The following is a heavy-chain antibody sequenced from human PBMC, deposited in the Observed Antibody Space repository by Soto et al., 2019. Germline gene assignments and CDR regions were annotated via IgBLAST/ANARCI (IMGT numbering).Heavy chain of an antibody. Sequence: EVQLLESGGGLVQPGESLRLSCAASGFTFSSYAMSWVRQAPGKGLEWVSVISGSDDSTYYAASVKGRFNISRDNSKNTLYLQMTSLRAEDTAVYYCAKRSSSSTFDYWGQGTLVTVSS. D-gene: IGHD6-6*01. CDR3: AKRSSSSTFDY. CDR2: ISGSDDST. V-gene: IGHV3-23*01. CDR1: GFTFSSYA. J-gene: IGHJ4*02.